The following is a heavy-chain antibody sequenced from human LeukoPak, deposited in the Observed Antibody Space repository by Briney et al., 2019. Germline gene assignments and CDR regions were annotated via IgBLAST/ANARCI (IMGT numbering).Heavy chain of an antibody. V-gene: IGHV3-30*04. Sequence: GGSLRLSCAASGFTFSSYAMHWVRQAPGKGLEWVAVISYDGSNKYYADSVKGRFTISRDNSKNTLFLQMNSLRTEDTAVYYCARDRGGGYNYGRVPDYWGQGTLVTVSS. CDR1: GFTFSSYA. J-gene: IGHJ4*02. CDR3: ARDRGGGYNYGRVPDY. D-gene: IGHD5-18*01. CDR2: ISYDGSNK.